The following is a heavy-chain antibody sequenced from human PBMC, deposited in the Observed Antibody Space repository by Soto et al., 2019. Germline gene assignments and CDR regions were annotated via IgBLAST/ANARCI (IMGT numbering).Heavy chain of an antibody. CDR2: IRNKANSYTI. Sequence: GGSLRLSCAASGFTFSDHYMDWVRQAPGKGLEWVGRIRNKANSYTIEYAASVKGRFTISRDDSNLYLQMSSLKTEDTALYYCARRSTSGWYDVDAWGQGTLVTVSS. D-gene: IGHD6-19*01. J-gene: IGHJ4*02. CDR1: GFTFSDHY. CDR3: ARRSTSGWYDVDA. V-gene: IGHV3-72*01.